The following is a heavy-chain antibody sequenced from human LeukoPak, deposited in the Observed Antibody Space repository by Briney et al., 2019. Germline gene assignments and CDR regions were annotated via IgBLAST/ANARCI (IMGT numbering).Heavy chain of an antibody. Sequence: ASVKVSCKASGYTFTGYYMHWVRQAPGQGLEWMGWINPNSGGTNYAQKFQGRVTMTRDTSISTAYMELSRLRPDDTAVYYCARESTGYSSSFDYWGQGTLVTVSS. J-gene: IGHJ4*02. CDR3: ARESTGYSSSFDY. D-gene: IGHD6-13*01. CDR2: INPNSGGT. CDR1: GYTFTGYY. V-gene: IGHV1-2*02.